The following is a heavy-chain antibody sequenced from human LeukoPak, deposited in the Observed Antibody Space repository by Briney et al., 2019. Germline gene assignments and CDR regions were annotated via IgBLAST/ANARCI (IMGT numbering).Heavy chain of an antibody. CDR3: ARVGWGNVAAYPNWLDP. V-gene: IGHV4-39*07. CDR1: GGSISTNTYY. CDR2: IHHRGTT. D-gene: IGHD3-16*01. Sequence: SSETLSLTCIVSGGSISTNTYYWGWIRLPPGKGLEWIGEIHHRGTTYYNPSLRSRVTISVDTSKNQLSLRLSSVTAADTAVYYCARVGWGNVAAYPNWLDPWGQGTVVTVSS. J-gene: IGHJ5*02.